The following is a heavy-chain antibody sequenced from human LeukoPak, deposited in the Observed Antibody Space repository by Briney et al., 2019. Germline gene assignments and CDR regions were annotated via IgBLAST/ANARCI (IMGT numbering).Heavy chain of an antibody. CDR1: GFTFSSYW. Sequence: PGGSLRLSCAASGFTFSSYWMHWVRQAPGKGLVWVSRINSDGSSTSYADSVKGRFTISRDNAKNTLYLQMNSLRAEDTAVYYCAREGRSGWYVHSDYWGQGTLVTVSS. J-gene: IGHJ4*02. CDR3: AREGRSGWYVHSDY. D-gene: IGHD6-19*01. V-gene: IGHV3-74*01. CDR2: INSDGSST.